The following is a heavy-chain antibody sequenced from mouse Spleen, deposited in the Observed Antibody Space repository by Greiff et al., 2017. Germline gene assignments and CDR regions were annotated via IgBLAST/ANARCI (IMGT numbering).Heavy chain of an antibody. D-gene: IGHD2-4*01. CDR2: IDPSDSYT. V-gene: IGHV1-69*02. J-gene: IGHJ1*01. Sequence: QVQLQQPGAELVKPGASVKLSCKASGYTFTSYWMHWVKQRPGQGLEWIGEIDPSDSYTNYNQKFKGKATLTVDKSSSTAYMQLSSLTSEDSAVYYCGLYDSNWHFDVWGAGTTVTVSS. CDR3: GLYDSNWHFDV. CDR1: GYTFTSYW.